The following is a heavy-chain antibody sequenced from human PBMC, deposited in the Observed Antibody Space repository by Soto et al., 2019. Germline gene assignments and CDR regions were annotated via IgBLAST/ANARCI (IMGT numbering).Heavy chain of an antibody. CDR2: ISGSGGST. Sequence: EVQLLESGGGLVQPGGSLRLSCAASGFTFSCYAMSWVRQAPGKGREWVSAISGSGGSTYYADYVKGRFTISRDNYKNTLYLQMNSLRDEDTAVYYCAKDQDTVPTRRDFQHWGQGNLVNVSS. V-gene: IGHV3-23*01. CDR1: GFTFSCYA. CDR3: AKDQDTVPTRRDFQH. J-gene: IGHJ1*01. D-gene: IGHD4-17*01.